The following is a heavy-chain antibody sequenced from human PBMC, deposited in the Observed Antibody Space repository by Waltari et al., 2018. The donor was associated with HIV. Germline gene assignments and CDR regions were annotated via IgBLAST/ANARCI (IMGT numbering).Heavy chain of an antibody. J-gene: IGHJ6*02. Sequence: QVQLQESGPGLVKPSQTLSLTCTVSGGSISSGSYYWSWIRQPAGKGLGWIGRIYTSGSTNYNPSLKSRVTISADTSKNQFSLKLSSVTAADTAVYYCARGPAYYYDSSGSYYYYGMDVWGQGTTVTVS. CDR2: IYTSGST. CDR1: GGSISSGSYY. CDR3: ARGPAYYYDSSGSYYYYGMDV. V-gene: IGHV4-61*02. D-gene: IGHD3-22*01.